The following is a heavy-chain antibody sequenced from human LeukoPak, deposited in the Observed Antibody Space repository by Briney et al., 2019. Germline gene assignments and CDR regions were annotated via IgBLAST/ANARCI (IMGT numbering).Heavy chain of an antibody. V-gene: IGHV3-15*01. Sequence: GGSLRLSCAASGFTFSHAWMSWVRQAPGKGLEWVGRIKSKSDGGTTDYAAPVKGRFIISRDDSKNTLYLQMNSLRAEDTAVYYCARPYTDRIVGAIARIDYWGQGTLVTVSS. CDR2: IKSKSDGGTT. CDR1: GFTFSHAW. CDR3: ARPYTDRIVGAIARIDY. J-gene: IGHJ4*02. D-gene: IGHD1-26*01.